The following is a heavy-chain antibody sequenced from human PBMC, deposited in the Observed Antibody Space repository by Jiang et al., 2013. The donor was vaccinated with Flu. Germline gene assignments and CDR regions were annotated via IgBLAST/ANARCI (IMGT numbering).Heavy chain of an antibody. V-gene: IGHV1-18*01. D-gene: IGHD2-21*01. CDR3: ARDFIYCGGDCWDGTFDI. Sequence: GAEVKKPGASVKVSCKASGYSFSSYGISRVRQAPGQGLEWMGWVSPYNGDTNYAQRVQGRVTMTTDTSTSTAYMELRSLRSDDTAVYYCARDFIYCGGDCWDGTFDIWGQGTLVTVSS. J-gene: IGHJ3*02. CDR2: VSPYNGDT. CDR1: GYSFSSYG.